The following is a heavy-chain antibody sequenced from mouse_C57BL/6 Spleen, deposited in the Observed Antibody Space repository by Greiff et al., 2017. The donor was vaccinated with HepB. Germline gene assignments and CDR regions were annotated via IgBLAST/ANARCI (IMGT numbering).Heavy chain of an antibody. CDR1: GFTFSNYW. D-gene: IGHD1-1*01. Sequence: EVKLVESGGGLVQPGGSMKLSCVASGFTFSNYWMNWVRQSPEKGLEWVAQIRLKSDNYATHYAESVKGRFTISRDDTKSSVYLQMNNLRAEDTGIYYCTVSLYSAWFAYWGQGTLVTVSA. V-gene: IGHV6-3*01. CDR3: TVSLYSAWFAY. CDR2: IRLKSDNYAT. J-gene: IGHJ3*01.